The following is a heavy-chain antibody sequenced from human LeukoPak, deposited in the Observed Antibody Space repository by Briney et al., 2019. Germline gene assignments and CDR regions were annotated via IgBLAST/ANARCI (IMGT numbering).Heavy chain of an antibody. CDR2: IIPILGIA. Sequence: ASVKVSCKASGGTFSSYAISWVRQAPGQGLEWMGRIIPILGIANYAQKFQGRVTMTWDTATSTVYMEMSRLGSDDTAVYYCARDSRDWSFDYWGQGTLVTVSS. J-gene: IGHJ4*02. CDR3: ARDSRDWSFDY. V-gene: IGHV1-69*04. D-gene: IGHD6-19*01. CDR1: GGTFSSYA.